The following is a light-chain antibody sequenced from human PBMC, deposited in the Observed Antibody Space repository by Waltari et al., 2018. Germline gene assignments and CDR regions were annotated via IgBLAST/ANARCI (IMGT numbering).Light chain of an antibody. V-gene: IGLV3-19*01. J-gene: IGLJ2*01. CDR1: SLRRYY. CDR3: HSRDSSSTRF. CDR2: GQS. Sequence: SSELTQDPTVSVALGQTVRITCQGDSLRRYYPSWYQQRPGQAPILVFYGQSSRPSGIPDRFSGSSSGNTASLTTTGAQAEDEADYYCHSRDSSSTRFFGGGTRLTV.